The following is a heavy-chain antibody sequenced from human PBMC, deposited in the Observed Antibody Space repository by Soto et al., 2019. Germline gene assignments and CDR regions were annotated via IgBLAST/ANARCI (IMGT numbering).Heavy chain of an antibody. J-gene: IGHJ3*02. Sequence: ASVKVSCKASGYTFTSYYMHWVRQAPGQGLEWMGIINPSGGSTSYAQKFQGRVTMTRDTSTSTVYMELSSLRSEDTAVYYCARSVCGGDCPDAFDIWAQGTMVTVSS. CDR3: ARSVCGGDCPDAFDI. CDR1: GYTFTSYY. D-gene: IGHD2-21*02. CDR2: INPSGGST. V-gene: IGHV1-46*01.